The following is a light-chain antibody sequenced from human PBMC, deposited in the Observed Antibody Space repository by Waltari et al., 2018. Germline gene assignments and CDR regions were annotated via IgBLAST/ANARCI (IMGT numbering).Light chain of an antibody. CDR1: QSISSW. V-gene: IGKV1-5*03. J-gene: IGKJ1*01. CDR3: QLLEQ. Sequence: DIQMTQSPSTLSASVGDRVTITCRASQSISSWLAWYQQKPGKAPKLLIYKECSLESGVTSGLSRSGSGIEFTITLSCLRPDDFATYYCQLLEQFGQGTSVEI. CDR2: KEC.